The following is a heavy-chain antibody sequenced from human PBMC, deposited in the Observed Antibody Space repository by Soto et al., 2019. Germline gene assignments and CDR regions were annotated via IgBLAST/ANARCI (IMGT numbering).Heavy chain of an antibody. V-gene: IGHV4-30-4*01. D-gene: IGHD2-2*01. CDR3: ARYCSSTSCYLGPVDAFDI. CDR2: IYYSGST. J-gene: IGHJ3*02. CDR1: GGSISSGDYY. Sequence: TCTVSGGSISSGDYYWSWIRQPPGKGLEWIGYIYYSGSTYYNPSLKSRVTISVDTSKNQFSLKLSSVTAADTAVYYCARYCSSTSCYLGPVDAFDIWGQGTMVTVSS.